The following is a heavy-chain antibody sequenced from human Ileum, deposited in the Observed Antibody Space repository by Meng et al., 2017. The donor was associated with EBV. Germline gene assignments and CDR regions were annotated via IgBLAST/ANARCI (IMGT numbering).Heavy chain of an antibody. CDR2: ISYDGSTK. V-gene: IGHV3-30*18. CDR1: GFTFSDYG. Sequence: VGSGGGVVQPGRSLRLSCAASGFTFSDYGMHWVRQAPGKGLEWVAVISYDGSTKYYVDSVKGRFTISRDNSKSTLYLQMNSLRDEDTAVYYCAKEEVSRRFDYWGQGTLVTVSS. J-gene: IGHJ4*02. D-gene: IGHD5/OR15-5a*01. CDR3: AKEEVSRRFDY.